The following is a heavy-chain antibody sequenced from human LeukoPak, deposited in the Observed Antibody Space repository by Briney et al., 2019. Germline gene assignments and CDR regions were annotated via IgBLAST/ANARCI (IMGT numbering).Heavy chain of an antibody. D-gene: IGHD3-10*01. CDR2: IKPDGGEK. Sequence: GSLRLACAASGLNFSRYWMTWVRQAPGKGLEWVASIKPDGGEKYYVDSVKGRFTISRDNAKNSLYLQMNSLRAEDTAVYYCARPNYYPDYWGQGTLVTVSS. V-gene: IGHV3-7*01. CDR1: GLNFSRYW. CDR3: ARPNYYPDY. J-gene: IGHJ4*02.